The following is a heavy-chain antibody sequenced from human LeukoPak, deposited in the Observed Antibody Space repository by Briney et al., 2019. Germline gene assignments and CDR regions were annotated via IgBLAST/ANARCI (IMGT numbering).Heavy chain of an antibody. D-gene: IGHD3-9*01. Sequence: GGPLRLSCAAPGFIFSDHYMSWIRQAPGKGLEWISYISTTSGFTKYADSVKGRFIISRDNAKNTLYLQMNSVGVDDTAIYCCARDISRSPRDYWGQGTLVTVSS. CDR3: ARDISRSPRDY. CDR1: GFIFSDHY. J-gene: IGHJ4*02. V-gene: IGHV3-11*06. CDR2: ISTTSGFT.